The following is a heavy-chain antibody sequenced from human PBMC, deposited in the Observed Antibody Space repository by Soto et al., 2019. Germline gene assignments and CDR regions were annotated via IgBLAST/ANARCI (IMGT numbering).Heavy chain of an antibody. Sequence: SVKVSCKASGYTFTGYYMHWVRQAPGQGLEWMGWINPNSGGTHYAQKFQGRVTMTRDTSISTAYMELSRLRSDDTAVYYCARAGEYTPRMDVWGQGTTVTVSS. V-gene: IGHV1-2*02. CDR2: INPNSGGT. CDR1: GYTFTGYY. J-gene: IGHJ6*02. CDR3: ARAGEYTPRMDV. D-gene: IGHD3-10*01.